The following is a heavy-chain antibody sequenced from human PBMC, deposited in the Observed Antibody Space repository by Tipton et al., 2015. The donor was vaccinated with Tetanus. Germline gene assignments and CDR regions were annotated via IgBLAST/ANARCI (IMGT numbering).Heavy chain of an antibody. V-gene: IGHV4-59*13. CDR1: GGSITSYY. CDR2: VHYTGKD. Sequence: GLVKPSETLSLTCNVSGGSITSYYWSWIRQRPGRGLEWVGYVHYTGKDNYSPSLRRRVTLSVDTSKNQFSLKMNSVTAADSAVYYCARIGWLQQNKPFFDIWVPGTMVTVSS. CDR3: ARIGWLQQNKPFFDI. J-gene: IGHJ3*02. D-gene: IGHD5-18*01.